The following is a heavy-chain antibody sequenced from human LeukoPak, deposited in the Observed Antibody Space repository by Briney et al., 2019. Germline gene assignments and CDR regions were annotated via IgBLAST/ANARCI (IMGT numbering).Heavy chain of an antibody. Sequence: GASVKVSCKASGYTFTGYNIHWVRQAPGQGLEWMEWINPNTGGTNYAQNFQGRVTMTRDTSISTAYMELKSLRSDDTAVYYCARDRSYFYDISGDDRTFDPWGQGTLVTVSS. CDR3: ARDRSYFYDISGDDRTFDP. CDR1: GYTFTGYN. V-gene: IGHV1-2*02. CDR2: INPNTGGT. D-gene: IGHD3-22*01. J-gene: IGHJ5*02.